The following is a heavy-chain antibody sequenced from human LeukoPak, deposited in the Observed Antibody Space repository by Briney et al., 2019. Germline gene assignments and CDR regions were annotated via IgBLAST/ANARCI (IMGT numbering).Heavy chain of an antibody. V-gene: IGHV1-2*02. CDR3: ARDLGYALYYYYYYMDV. CDR1: GYTFTSYG. J-gene: IGHJ6*03. CDR2: INPNSGGT. D-gene: IGHD2-15*01. Sequence: GASVKVSCKASGYTFTSYGISWVRQAPGQGLEWMGWINPNSGGTNYAQKFQGRVTMTRDTSISTAYMELSRLRSDDTAVYYCARDLGYALYYYYYYMDVWGKGTTVTVSS.